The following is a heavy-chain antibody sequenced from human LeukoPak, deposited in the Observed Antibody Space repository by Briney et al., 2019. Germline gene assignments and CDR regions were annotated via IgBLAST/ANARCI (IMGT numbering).Heavy chain of an antibody. J-gene: IGHJ6*02. CDR2: ISGSGGST. Sequence: GGSLRLSCAASGFTFSSYAMSWVRQAPGKGLEWVSAISGSGGSTYYADSVKGRFTISRDNSKNTLYLQMNSLRAEDTAVYYCAKDERKKPGLWFGEIDPSSYGMDVWGQGTTVTVSS. CDR1: GFTFSSYA. D-gene: IGHD3-10*01. CDR3: AKDERKKPGLWFGEIDPSSYGMDV. V-gene: IGHV3-23*01.